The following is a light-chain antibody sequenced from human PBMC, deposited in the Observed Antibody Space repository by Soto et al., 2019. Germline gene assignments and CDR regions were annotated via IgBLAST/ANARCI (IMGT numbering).Light chain of an antibody. J-gene: IGLJ1*01. CDR2: DVS. Sequence: QSALPQYASVSGSPGQSITISCTGTSSDVGDFNYVSWYQQHPGKAPKLIIYDVSNRPSGVSNRFSGSKSGNTASLTISGLQAEDEADYYCSSYTSSSTLYVFGTGTKVTVL. V-gene: IGLV2-14*01. CDR1: SSDVGDFNY. CDR3: SSYTSSSTLYV.